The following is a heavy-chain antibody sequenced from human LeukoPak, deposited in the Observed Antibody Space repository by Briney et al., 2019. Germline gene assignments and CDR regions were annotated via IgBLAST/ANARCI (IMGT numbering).Heavy chain of an antibody. CDR3: ARDGYCSGGSCYSADY. V-gene: IGHV1-2*02. CDR1: GYTFTGYY. CDR2: INPNSGGT. J-gene: IGHJ4*02. Sequence: ASVKVSCKASGYTFTGYYMHWVRQAPGQGLEWMEWINPNSGGTNYAQKFQGRVTMTRDTSIRTAYMELSRLRSDDTAVYYCARDGYCSGGSCYSADYWGQGTLVTVSS. D-gene: IGHD2-15*01.